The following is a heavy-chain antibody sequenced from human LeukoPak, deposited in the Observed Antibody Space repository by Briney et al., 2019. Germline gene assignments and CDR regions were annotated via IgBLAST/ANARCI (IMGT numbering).Heavy chain of an antibody. CDR3: ARGPNYGDRVDYFDY. V-gene: IGHV3-7*01. J-gene: IGHJ4*02. Sequence: GGSLRLSCAASGFIFRNHWMSWVRQVPGGALEWVAHIKQDGNEKHYVDSVEGRFTLSRDDSKNSLYLQMNSLRVDDSAVYYCARGPNYGDRVDYFDYWGQGTLVTVSS. D-gene: IGHD4-17*01. CDR2: IKQDGNEK. CDR1: GFIFRNHW.